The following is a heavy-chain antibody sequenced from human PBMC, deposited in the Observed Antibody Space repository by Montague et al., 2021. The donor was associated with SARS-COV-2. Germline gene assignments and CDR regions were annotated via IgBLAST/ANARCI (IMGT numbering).Heavy chain of an antibody. CDR3: ARVRAVPAAMRIFTLGRSYYGMDV. Sequence: SDTLSLTCAVYGGSFSGYYWSWIRQPPGKGLEWIGEINHGGSTNYNPSLKSRVTIPVDTSKSQFSLNMSSVTAADTAVYYCARVRAVPAAMRIFTLGRSYYGMDVWGQGTTVTVSS. D-gene: IGHD2-2*01. J-gene: IGHJ6*02. V-gene: IGHV4-34*01. CDR2: INHGGST. CDR1: GGSFSGYY.